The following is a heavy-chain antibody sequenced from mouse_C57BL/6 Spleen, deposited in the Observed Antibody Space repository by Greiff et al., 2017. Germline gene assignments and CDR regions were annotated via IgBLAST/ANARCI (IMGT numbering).Heavy chain of an antibody. CDR2: IYPGDGDT. Sequence: QVQLQQSGPELVKPGASVKISCKASGYAFSSSWMNWVKQRPGKGLEWIGRIYPGDGDTNYNGKFKGKATLTADKSSSTAYMQLSSLTSEDSAVYYGARRDYCGSSSYYFDYWGQGTTLTVSS. D-gene: IGHD1-1*01. J-gene: IGHJ2*01. CDR3: ARRDYCGSSSYYFDY. CDR1: GYAFSSSW. V-gene: IGHV1-82*01.